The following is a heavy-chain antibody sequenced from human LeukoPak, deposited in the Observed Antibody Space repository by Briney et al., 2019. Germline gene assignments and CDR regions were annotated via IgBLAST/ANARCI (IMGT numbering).Heavy chain of an antibody. CDR1: GYTFTSYY. CDR3: ARDPDYGGNSGRLDP. Sequence: ASVKVSFTASGYTFTSYYMHWVRQAPGQGLEWMGIINPSGGSTSYAQKFQGRVTMTRDTSTSTVYMELSSLRSEDTAVYYCARDPDYGGNSGRLDPWGQGTLVTVSS. D-gene: IGHD4-23*01. J-gene: IGHJ5*02. V-gene: IGHV1-46*01. CDR2: INPSGGST.